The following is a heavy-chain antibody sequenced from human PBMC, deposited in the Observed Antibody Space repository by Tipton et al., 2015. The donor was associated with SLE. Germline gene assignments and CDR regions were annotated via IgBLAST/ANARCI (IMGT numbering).Heavy chain of an antibody. D-gene: IGHD6-13*01. CDR1: NGSINSYY. Sequence: LSLTCTVSNGSINSYYWSWIRQPPGKGLEYIGYIYYDGSTNYNPSLKSRVTISVDTSKNKFSLKLNSMTAADTAVYYCARLLVAAGTTWFDPWGQGTLVTVSS. CDR3: ARLLVAAGTTWFDP. V-gene: IGHV4-59*01. CDR2: IYYDGST. J-gene: IGHJ5*02.